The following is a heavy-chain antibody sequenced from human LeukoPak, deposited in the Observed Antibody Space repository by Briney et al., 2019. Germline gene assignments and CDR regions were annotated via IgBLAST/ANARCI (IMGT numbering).Heavy chain of an antibody. CDR3: ARDVPDYGSGSYYNY. D-gene: IGHD3-10*01. J-gene: IGHJ4*02. V-gene: IGHV4-38-2*02. Sequence: SETLSLTCTVSGYSISSGYYWGWIRQPPGKGLEWIGSIYHSGSTYYNPSLKSRVAISVDTSKNQFSLKLSSVTAADTAVYHCARDVPDYGSGSYYNYWGQGTLVTVSS. CDR1: GYSISSGYY. CDR2: IYHSGST.